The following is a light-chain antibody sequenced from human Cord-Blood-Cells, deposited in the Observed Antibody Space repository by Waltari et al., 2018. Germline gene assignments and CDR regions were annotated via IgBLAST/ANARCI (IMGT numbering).Light chain of an antibody. V-gene: IGKV1-33*01. CDR3: QQYDNLPLT. CDR1: QDIRNY. CDR2: DAS. J-gene: IGKJ4*01. Sequence: DIQMTQSPSSLSASVGDRVTINCQASQDIRNYLNWYQQKPGKAPKLLIYDASNLETGGPSRFSGSGSGTDFTFTISSLQPEDIATYYCQQYDNLPLTFGGGTKVEIK.